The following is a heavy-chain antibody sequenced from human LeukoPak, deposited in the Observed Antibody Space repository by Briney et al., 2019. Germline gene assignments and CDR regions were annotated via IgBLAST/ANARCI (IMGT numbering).Heavy chain of an antibody. CDR1: GFTFDDYA. V-gene: IGHV3-9*01. D-gene: IGHD2-2*01. Sequence: GGSLRLSCAASGFTFDDYAMHWVRQAPGKGLEWVSGISWNSGSIGYADSVKGRFTISRDNAKNSLYLQMNSLRAEDTALYYCAKDMGYCSSTSCTDYYYYYGMDVWGQGTTVTVSS. J-gene: IGHJ6*02. CDR3: AKDMGYCSSTSCTDYYYYYGMDV. CDR2: ISWNSGSI.